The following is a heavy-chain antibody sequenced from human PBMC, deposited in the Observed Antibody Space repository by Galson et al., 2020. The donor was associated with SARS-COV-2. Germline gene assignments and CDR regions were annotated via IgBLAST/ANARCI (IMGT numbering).Heavy chain of an antibody. Sequence: SETLSLTCSVSGGSISTYYWSWIRQSPGKRLEWIAYIYYSGSRNYNPSLQNRVTISVDTSKNQFSLEMRSMTTADTAVYYCARGTEAAAGDFEYWGRGTLVTVSA. V-gene: IGHV4-59*01. CDR3: ARGTEAAAGDFEY. J-gene: IGHJ4*02. CDR1: GGSISTYY. CDR2: IYYSGSR. D-gene: IGHD6-13*01.